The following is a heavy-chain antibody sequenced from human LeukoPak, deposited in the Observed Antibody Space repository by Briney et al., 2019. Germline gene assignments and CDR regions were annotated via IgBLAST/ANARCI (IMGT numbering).Heavy chain of an antibody. CDR1: GFTFSGSA. CDR2: IRSKANSYAT. CDR3: TGYYYDSSGYYSDADYYMDV. Sequence: GGSLRLSCAASGFTFSGSAMHWVRQASGKGLEWVGRIRSKANSYATAYAASVKGGFTISRDDSKNTAYLQMNSLKTEDTAVYYCTGYYYDSSGYYSDADYYMDVWGKGTTVTVSS. D-gene: IGHD3-22*01. V-gene: IGHV3-73*01. J-gene: IGHJ6*03.